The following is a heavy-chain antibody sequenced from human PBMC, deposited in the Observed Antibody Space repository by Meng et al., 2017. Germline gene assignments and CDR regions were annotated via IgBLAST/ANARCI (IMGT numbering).Heavy chain of an antibody. J-gene: IGHJ3*02. D-gene: IGHD5-24*01. V-gene: IGHV1-69*05. CDR3: ARAGEMATITDAFDI. Sequence: SVKVSCKASGGTFSSYAISWVRQAPGQGLEWMGGIIPIFGTANYAQKFQGRVTITTDESTSTAYMELSSLRSEDTAVYYCARAGEMATITDAFDIWGQGTMVPSPQ. CDR1: GGTFSSYA. CDR2: IIPIFGTA.